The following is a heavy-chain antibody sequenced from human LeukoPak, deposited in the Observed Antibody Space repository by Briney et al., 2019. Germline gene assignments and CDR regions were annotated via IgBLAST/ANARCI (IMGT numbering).Heavy chain of an antibody. D-gene: IGHD5-24*01. CDR1: GGSIGSYH. Sequence: SKTLSLTCTVSGGSIGSYHWSWVRQPPGKGLEWIGYIFDSGSPSYKPALKSRVTISLDTSKNQFSLRLGSATAADTAVYYCARHDDNGYYFFDIWGQGTLVTVSS. V-gene: IGHV4-59*08. CDR2: IFDSGSP. J-gene: IGHJ4*02. CDR3: ARHDDNGYYFFDI.